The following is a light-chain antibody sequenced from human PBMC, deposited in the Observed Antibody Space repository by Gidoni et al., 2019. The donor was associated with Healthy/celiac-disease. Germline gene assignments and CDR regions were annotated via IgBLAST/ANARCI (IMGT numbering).Light chain of an antibody. CDR1: QSISSY. CDR3: QQSYSTPQLT. Sequence: DIQMPQSPSSLSASVGDRVTITFRASQSISSYLNWYQQKPGKAHKLLIYAAASLQSGVPSRFSGSGSGTDFTLTISSLRPEDFATYYCQQSYSTPQLTFGGGTKVEIK. CDR2: AAA. V-gene: IGKV1-39*01. J-gene: IGKJ4*01.